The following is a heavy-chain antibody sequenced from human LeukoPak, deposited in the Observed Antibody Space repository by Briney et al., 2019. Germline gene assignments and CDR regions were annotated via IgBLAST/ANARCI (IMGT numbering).Heavy chain of an antibody. V-gene: IGHV3-23*01. D-gene: IGHD7-27*01. CDR2: ITGSNGRT. Sequence: SWVSQPPGKGLECGSAITGSNGRTYYADSVKGRFTIPRDKSKNTLYLQMNSLRAEDTAVYYCARSLGSNPFDYWGQGTLVAVSS. J-gene: IGHJ4*02. CDR3: ARSLGSNPFDY.